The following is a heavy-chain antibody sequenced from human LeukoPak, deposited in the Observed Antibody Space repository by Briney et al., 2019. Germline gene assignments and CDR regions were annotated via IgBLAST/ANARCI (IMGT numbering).Heavy chain of an antibody. Sequence: PSETLSLTCTASGGSISSYYWSWIRQPLGKGLEWIGYIYYSGITNYNPSLKSRVSISVDTSKNQFSLKVSSVTAADTAVYYCARDHRTMVRGVLSNWFDPWGQGTLVTVSS. D-gene: IGHD3-10*01. CDR3: ARDHRTMVRGVLSNWFDP. CDR2: IYYSGIT. J-gene: IGHJ5*02. V-gene: IGHV4-59*01. CDR1: GGSISSYY.